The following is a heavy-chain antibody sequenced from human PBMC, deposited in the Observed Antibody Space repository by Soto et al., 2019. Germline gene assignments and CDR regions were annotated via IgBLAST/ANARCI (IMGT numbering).Heavy chain of an antibody. V-gene: IGHV3-21*01. D-gene: IGHD2-15*01. Sequence: GGSLRLSCAASGFTFSSYSMNWVRQAPGXGLEWXSSIXXXSXYXSXPXXXXGRFTISRDNSKNTLFLQMNSLIAADTAVYYCAKDHASGQGSFDSWGQGTLVTVSS. CDR3: AKDHASGQGSFDS. J-gene: IGHJ4*02. CDR2: IXXXSXYX. CDR1: GFTFSSYS.